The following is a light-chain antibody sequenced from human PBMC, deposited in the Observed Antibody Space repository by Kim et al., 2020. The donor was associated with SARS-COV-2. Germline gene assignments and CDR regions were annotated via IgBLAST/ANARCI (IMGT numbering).Light chain of an antibody. V-gene: IGKV1-5*01. J-gene: IGKJ1*01. CDR3: QQYNSYSPPT. CDR2: DTS. Sequence: DIQMTQSPSTLSASVGDKVTITCRASQSISHWLAWYQQKPGKAPKLLIYDTSNLQSGVPSRFSGSGSGTEFTLTISSLQPDDFATYYCQQYNSYSPPTFGQGTKVDIK. CDR1: QSISHW.